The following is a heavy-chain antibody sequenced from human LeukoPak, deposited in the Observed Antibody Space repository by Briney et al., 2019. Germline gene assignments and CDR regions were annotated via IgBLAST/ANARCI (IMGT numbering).Heavy chain of an antibody. Sequence: GGSLRLSCAASGFTVSNNYMGWVRQAPGKGLEWVSLIDSGGNTYYADSVKGRFTVSRDNSKNTLYFQLNSLRAEDTAVYYCARAPYGGGFDYWGQGTLVTVSS. J-gene: IGHJ4*02. CDR3: ARAPYGGGFDY. D-gene: IGHD3-10*01. V-gene: IGHV3-53*01. CDR1: GFTVSNNY. CDR2: IDSGGNT.